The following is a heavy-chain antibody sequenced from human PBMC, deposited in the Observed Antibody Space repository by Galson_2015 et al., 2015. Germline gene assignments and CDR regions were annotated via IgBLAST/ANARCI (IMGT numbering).Heavy chain of an antibody. D-gene: IGHD1-26*01. J-gene: IGHJ3*02. CDR2: ISGSGDNT. CDR3: ARDKGQWELLGAFDI. V-gene: IGHV3-23*01. Sequence: SLRLSCAASRFTFSGYAMTWVRQAPGKGLEWVSTISGSGDNTYYADSVKGRFTISRDNSKTTLFLQMNSLRAEDTAVYYCARDKGQWELLGAFDIWGQGTMVTVSS. CDR1: RFTFSGYA.